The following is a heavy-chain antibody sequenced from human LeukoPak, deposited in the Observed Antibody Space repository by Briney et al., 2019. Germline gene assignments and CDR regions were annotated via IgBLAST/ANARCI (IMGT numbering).Heavy chain of an antibody. J-gene: IGHJ3*02. CDR2: IYWDDDK. Sequence: SGPTLVKPTQTLTLTCTFSGFSLSTSGVGVGWIRQPPGKALEWLALIYWDDDKRYSPSLKSRLTITKDTSKNQVVLTMTNMDPVDTATYYCAHSRPRLWFGETDAFDIWGQGTMVTVPS. V-gene: IGHV2-5*02. CDR1: GFSLSTSGVG. CDR3: AHSRPRLWFGETDAFDI. D-gene: IGHD3-10*01.